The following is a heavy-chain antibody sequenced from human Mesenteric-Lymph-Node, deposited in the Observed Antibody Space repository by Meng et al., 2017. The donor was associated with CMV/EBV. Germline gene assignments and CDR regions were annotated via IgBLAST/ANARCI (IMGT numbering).Heavy chain of an antibody. CDR3: VKGRGFYDSSGHYAAFDP. D-gene: IGHD3-22*01. V-gene: IGHV4-59*02. CDR1: GGSVIPHY. Sequence: GSLRLSCTVSGGSVIPHYWSWIRQPPGKGLEWIGYVYYSGSTKFKPSLKTRVTMSVDTSKNELSLELKSVTAADTAVYYCVKGRGFYDSSGHYAAFDPWGQGTLVTVSS. CDR2: VYYSGST. J-gene: IGHJ5*02.